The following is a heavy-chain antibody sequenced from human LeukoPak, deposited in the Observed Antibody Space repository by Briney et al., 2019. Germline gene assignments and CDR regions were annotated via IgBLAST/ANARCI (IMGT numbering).Heavy chain of an antibody. J-gene: IGHJ4*02. D-gene: IGHD3-22*01. CDR3: AVDQGYDSGFYFDY. CDR2: IVVGSDTT. V-gene: IGHV1-58*02. Sequence: GASVKVFCKASGFTFISSAMQWVRQARGQRLEWIGWIVVGSDTTNYAQKFQERVTITRDMSTSTAYMELSSLRSEDTAVYYCAVDQGYDSGFYFDYWGQGTLVTVSS. CDR1: GFTFISSA.